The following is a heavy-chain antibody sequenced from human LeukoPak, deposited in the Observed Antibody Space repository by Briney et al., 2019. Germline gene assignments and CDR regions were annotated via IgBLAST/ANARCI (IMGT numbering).Heavy chain of an antibody. CDR3: ARLKYCTNGVCYAGFDY. V-gene: IGHV1-3*01. Sequence: ASVKVSCKASGYTFTSYAMHWVRQAPGQRLEWMGWINAGNGNTKYSQKFQGRVTITRNSSADTAYMELSSLRSEDTAVYYCARLKYCTNGVCYAGFDYWGQGTLVTVSS. D-gene: IGHD2-8*01. CDR1: GYTFTSYA. J-gene: IGHJ4*02. CDR2: INAGNGNT.